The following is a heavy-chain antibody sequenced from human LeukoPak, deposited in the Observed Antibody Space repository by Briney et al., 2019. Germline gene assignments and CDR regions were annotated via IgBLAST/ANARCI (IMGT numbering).Heavy chain of an antibody. Sequence: PGGSLRLSCVASGFTFEKYVMNWVRQPPGKGLEWLATIYGSGVSISYADSVKGRFTISRDNSNNTLYLQMNSLRAEDTAMYFCAKDLGWELPAEAYWGQGVLVTVSS. CDR3: AKDLGWELPAEAY. CDR2: IYGSGVSI. J-gene: IGHJ4*02. D-gene: IGHD4-23*01. CDR1: GFTFEKYV. V-gene: IGHV3-23*01.